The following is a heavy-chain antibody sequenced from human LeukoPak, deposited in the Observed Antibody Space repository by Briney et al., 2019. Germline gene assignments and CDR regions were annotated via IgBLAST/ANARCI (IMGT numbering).Heavy chain of an antibody. CDR3: ARATQKGYDKMADY. CDR1: GGTLKTHI. D-gene: IGHD3-22*01. Sequence: GASVKVSCKTSGGTLKTHIFTWVRQAPGQGLEWMGWISAYNGNTNYAQKLQGRVTMTTDTSTSTAYMELRSLRSDDTAVYYCARATQKGYDKMADYWGQGTLVTVSS. CDR2: ISAYNGNT. V-gene: IGHV1-18*01. J-gene: IGHJ4*02.